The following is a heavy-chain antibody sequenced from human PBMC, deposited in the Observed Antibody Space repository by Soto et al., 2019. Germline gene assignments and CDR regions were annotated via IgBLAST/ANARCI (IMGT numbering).Heavy chain of an antibody. CDR3: AKAEVEEWELLSLDRGLALNY. CDR1: GFTFSSYG. D-gene: IGHD1-26*01. J-gene: IGHJ4*02. Sequence: PGGSLRLSCAASGFTFSSYGMHWVRQAPGKGLEWVAVISYDGSNKYYADSVKGRFTISRDNSKNTLYLQMNSLRAEDTAVYYCAKAEVEEWELLSLDRGLALNYWGQGTLVTVSS. V-gene: IGHV3-30*18. CDR2: ISYDGSNK.